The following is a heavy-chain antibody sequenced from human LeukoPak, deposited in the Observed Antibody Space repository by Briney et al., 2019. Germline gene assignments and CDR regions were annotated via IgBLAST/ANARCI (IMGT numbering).Heavy chain of an antibody. V-gene: IGHV4-59*08. Sequence: SETLSLTCTVSGGSISSYYWSWIRQPPGKGLEWIGYIYYSGSTNYNPSLKSRVTISVDTSKNQFSLKLSSVTAADTAVYYCARLYYYAAGYWGQGTLVTVSS. CDR2: IYYSGST. CDR1: GGSISSYY. D-gene: IGHD3-10*01. J-gene: IGHJ4*02. CDR3: ARLYYYAAGY.